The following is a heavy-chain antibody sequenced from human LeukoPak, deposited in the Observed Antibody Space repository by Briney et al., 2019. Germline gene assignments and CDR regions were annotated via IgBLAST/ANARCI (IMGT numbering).Heavy chain of an antibody. V-gene: IGHV4-61*01. CDR3: ARDFYGSGSPSPGY. CDR1: GGSVSSGSYY. J-gene: IGHJ4*02. CDR2: IYYSGST. Sequence: PSETLSLTCTVSGGSVSSGSYYWSWLRQPPGKGLEWIGYIYYSGSTNYNPSLKSRVTISVDTSKNQFSLKLSSVTAADTAVYYCARDFYGSGSPSPGYWGQGTLVTVSS. D-gene: IGHD3-10*01.